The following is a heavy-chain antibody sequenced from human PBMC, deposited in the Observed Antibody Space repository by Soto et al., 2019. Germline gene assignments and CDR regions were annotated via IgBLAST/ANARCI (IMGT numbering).Heavy chain of an antibody. V-gene: IGHV4-59*01. CDR2: IYYSGST. J-gene: IGHJ4*02. D-gene: IGHD6-13*01. Sequence: QVQLQESGPGLVKPSETLSLTCTVSGGSISSYYWSWIRQPPGKGLEWIGYIYYSGSTNYNPSLKSRVTISVDTSKNQFSLKLSSVTAADTAVYYCAGITPGTATFDYWGQGTLVTVSS. CDR1: GGSISSYY. CDR3: AGITPGTATFDY.